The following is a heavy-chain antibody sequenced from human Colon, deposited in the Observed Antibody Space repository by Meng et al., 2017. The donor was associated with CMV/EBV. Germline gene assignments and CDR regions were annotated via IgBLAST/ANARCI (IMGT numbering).Heavy chain of an antibody. CDR1: GGTFNNYG. D-gene: IGHD3-16*01. CDR3: ARAVDGGRSDP. CDR2: ISTFNSNK. Sequence: SCKASGGTFNNYGISWVRQAPGQGLEWMGWISTFNSNKYYAQKFQDRVTMTTDRSTNTAYLELRALKADDTAIYFCARAVDGGRSDPWGQGTLVTVSS. J-gene: IGHJ5*02. V-gene: IGHV1-18*01.